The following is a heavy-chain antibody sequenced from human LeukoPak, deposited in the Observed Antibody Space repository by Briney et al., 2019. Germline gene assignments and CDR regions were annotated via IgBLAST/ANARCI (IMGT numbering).Heavy chain of an antibody. D-gene: IGHD3-22*01. J-gene: IGHJ3*02. CDR3: ARGWKYYYDSSGYYGSWAFDI. Sequence: SVKVSCKASGGTFSSYAISWVRQAPGQGLEWMGGIIPIFGTANYAQKFQGRVTITADESTSTAYMELSSLRSEDTAVYYCARGWKYYYDSSGYYGSWAFDIWGQGTMVTVSS. CDR1: GGTFSSYA. V-gene: IGHV1-69*01. CDR2: IIPIFGTA.